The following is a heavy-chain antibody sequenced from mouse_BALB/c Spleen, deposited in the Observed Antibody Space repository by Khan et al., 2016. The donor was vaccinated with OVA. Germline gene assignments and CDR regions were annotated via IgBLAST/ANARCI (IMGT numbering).Heavy chain of an antibody. J-gene: IGHJ2*01. CDR1: GYSITSDYA. CDR2: ISYSGRT. D-gene: IGHD1-1*01. CDR3: ARSVTITTVVATDFDY. V-gene: IGHV3-2*02. Sequence: EVQLQESGPGLVKPSQCLSLTCTVTGYSITSDYAWNWIRQFPGNKLEWMGYISYSGRTSYNPSLKSRISITRDTSKNQFFLQLNSVTTEDTATXYCARSVTITTVVATDFDYWGQGTTLTVSS.